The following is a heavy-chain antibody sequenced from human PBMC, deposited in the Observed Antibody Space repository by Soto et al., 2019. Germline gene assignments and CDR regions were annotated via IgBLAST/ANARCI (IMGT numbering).Heavy chain of an antibody. CDR2: ISYTGST. CDR1: GGSISSYY. V-gene: IGHV4-59*01. Sequence: SSETLSLTCTVSGGSISSYYWSWIRQPPGKGLEWIGYISYTGSTNYNPSLKSRVTISVDTSKNQFSLNLSSVTAADTALYYCAREGGYNAPARYWGQGTLVTVSS. CDR3: AREGGYNAPARY. D-gene: IGHD1-26*01. J-gene: IGHJ4*02.